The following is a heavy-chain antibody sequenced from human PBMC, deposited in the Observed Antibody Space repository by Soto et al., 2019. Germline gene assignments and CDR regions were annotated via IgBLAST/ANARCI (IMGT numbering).Heavy chain of an antibody. CDR3: AHHPYYGLGTYSFDY. D-gene: IGHD3-10*01. J-gene: IGHJ4*02. CDR2: IYWDDDK. Sequence: QITLKESGPTLVKPTQTLTLTCTFSGFSLSTSGVDVGWIRQPPGKALEWLAVIYWDDDKRSSSSLKSRLTIIKDTSKNQVVLTMTNMDPVDTATYYCAHHPYYGLGTYSFDYWGQGILVTVSS. V-gene: IGHV2-5*02. CDR1: GFSLSTSGVD.